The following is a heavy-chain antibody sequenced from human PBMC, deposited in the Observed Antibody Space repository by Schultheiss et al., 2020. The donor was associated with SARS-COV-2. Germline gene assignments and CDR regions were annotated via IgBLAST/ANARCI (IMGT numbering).Heavy chain of an antibody. CDR3: ARGGNSVGY. CDR2: INPNSGDT. D-gene: IGHD4-23*01. V-gene: IGHV1-2*02. CDR1: GYIFTDYF. Sequence: ASVKVSCKASGYIFTDYFMHWVRQAPGQGLEWMGWINPNSGDTNYAQKFQGRVSMTRDTSINTAYMELSGLRSDDTAVYYCARGGNSVGYWGQGTLVTVSS. J-gene: IGHJ4*02.